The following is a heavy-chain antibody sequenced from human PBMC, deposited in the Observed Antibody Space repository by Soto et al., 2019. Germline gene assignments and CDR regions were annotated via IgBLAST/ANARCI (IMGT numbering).Heavy chain of an antibody. D-gene: IGHD3-16*02. CDR2: IYYSGST. CDR3: ARVFRGITFGGVIALQYYFDY. CDR1: GGSISSGDYY. Sequence: QVQLQESGPGLVKPSQTLSLTCTVSGGSISSGDYYWSWIRQPPGKGLEWIGYIYYSGSTYYNPSLKSRVTISVDTSKNQFSLKLSSVTAADTAVYYCARVFRGITFGGVIALQYYFDYWGQGTLVTVSS. J-gene: IGHJ4*02. V-gene: IGHV4-30-4*01.